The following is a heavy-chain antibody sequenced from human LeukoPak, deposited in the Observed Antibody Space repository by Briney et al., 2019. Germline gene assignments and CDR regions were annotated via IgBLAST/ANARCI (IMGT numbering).Heavy chain of an antibody. D-gene: IGHD3-9*01. CDR2: IRYDGSNK. CDR1: GFTFSSYG. CDR3: ARQALRYFDWMHDAFDI. Sequence: PGGSLRLSCAASGFTFSSYGMHWVRQAPGKGLEWVAFIRYDGSNKYYADSVKGRFTISRDNSKNTLYLQMKSLRAEETAVYYCARQALRYFDWMHDAFDISGQGTMVTVS. V-gene: IGHV3-30*02. J-gene: IGHJ3*02.